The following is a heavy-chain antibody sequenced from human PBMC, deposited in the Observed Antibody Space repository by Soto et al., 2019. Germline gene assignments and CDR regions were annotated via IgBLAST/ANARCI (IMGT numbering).Heavy chain of an antibody. J-gene: IGHJ4*02. V-gene: IGHV4-38-2*01. Sequence: SETLSLTGAVSGYSSSSGYYWGWIRQPPGKGLEWIGSIYHSLSTYYNRSLKSRVTISVDTSKNQFSLKLSSVTAADTAVYYCASYYDILTGPPQPFDYWGQGTLVTVSS. CDR1: GYSSSSGYY. D-gene: IGHD3-9*01. CDR2: IYHSLST. CDR3: ASYYDILTGPPQPFDY.